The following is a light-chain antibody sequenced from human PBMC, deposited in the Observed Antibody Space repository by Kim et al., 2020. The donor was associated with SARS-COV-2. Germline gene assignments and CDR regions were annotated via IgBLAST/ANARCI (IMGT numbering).Light chain of an antibody. V-gene: IGLV2-8*01. J-gene: IGLJ2*01. Sequence: QSALTQPPSASGAPGQSVTIPCTGTSSDVGGYNYVSWYQQHPGKVPKLMIYEVSKRPSGVPDRFSGSKSGNTASLTVSGLQAEDEADYYCSSYAGSSNVVFGGGTQLTVL. CDR3: SSYAGSSNVV. CDR1: SSDVGGYNY. CDR2: EVS.